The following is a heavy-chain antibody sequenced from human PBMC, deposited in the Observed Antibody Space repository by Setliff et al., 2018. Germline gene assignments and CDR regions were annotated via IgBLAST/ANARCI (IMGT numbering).Heavy chain of an antibody. CDR2: ISGSGGST. D-gene: IGHD3-10*01. CDR3: AKNGFGVVALGVNNWFDP. V-gene: IGHV3-23*01. Sequence: LRLSCAASGFTFSSYAMSWVRQAPGRGLEWVSAISGSGGSTYYADSGKGRFTISRDNSKNTLYLQMNSLIAEDTVVYYCAKNGFGVVALGVNNWFDPWGQVTLVTVSS. CDR1: GFTFSSYA. J-gene: IGHJ5*02.